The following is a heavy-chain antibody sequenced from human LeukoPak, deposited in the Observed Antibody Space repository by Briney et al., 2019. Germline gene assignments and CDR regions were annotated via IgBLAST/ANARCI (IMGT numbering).Heavy chain of an antibody. CDR3: ARGAHHHDSSQGYDY. D-gene: IGHD3-22*01. CDR2: INPNSGGT. CDR1: GYTLTSYY. J-gene: IGHJ4*02. Sequence: VASVKVSCKASGYTLTSYYMHWVRQAPGQGLEWMGWINPNSGGTNYAQKFHGRVTMTRDTSISTAYMELRRLRSDDTAVYYCARGAHHHDSSQGYDYWGQGTLVTVSS. V-gene: IGHV1-2*02.